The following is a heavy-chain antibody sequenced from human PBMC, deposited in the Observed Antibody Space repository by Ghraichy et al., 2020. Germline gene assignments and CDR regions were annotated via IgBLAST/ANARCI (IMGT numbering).Heavy chain of an antibody. D-gene: IGHD2-15*01. CDR2: IKQDGSEK. J-gene: IGHJ4*02. CDR1: GFTFSSYW. V-gene: IGHV3-7*03. CDR3: ARDGWDIVVVVAATDPPYFDY. Sequence: GGSLRLSCAASGFTFSSYWMSWVRQAPGKGLEWVANIKQDGSEKYYVDSVKGRFTIPRDNAKNSLYLQMNSLRAEDTAVYYCARDGWDIVVVVAATDPPYFDYWGQGTLVTVSS.